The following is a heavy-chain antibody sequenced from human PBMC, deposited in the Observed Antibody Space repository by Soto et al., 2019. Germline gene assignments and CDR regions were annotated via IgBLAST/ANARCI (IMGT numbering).Heavy chain of an antibody. Sequence: VQLLESGGGLVQPGGSLRLACTASGFTFNHYAMSWVRQAPGKGLEWVSAVSGRGGSTKYADSVKGRFIISRDNSNSTLYLQMDSLRGEDTAVYYCAKDSTVTTSLYSYYYGFDVWGQGTTVTVSS. CDR2: VSGRGGST. V-gene: IGHV3-23*01. CDR1: GFTFNHYA. J-gene: IGHJ6*01. CDR3: AKDSTVTTSLYSYYYGFDV. D-gene: IGHD4-17*01.